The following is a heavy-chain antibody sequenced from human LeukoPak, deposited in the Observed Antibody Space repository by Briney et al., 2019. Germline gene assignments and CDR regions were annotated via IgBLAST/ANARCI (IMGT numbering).Heavy chain of an antibody. V-gene: IGHV3-48*01. D-gene: IGHD4-17*01. J-gene: IGHJ4*02. CDR3: ARVFIGDYGDYQFDY. CDR1: GFIFSSYG. Sequence: GGSLRLSCAASGFIFSSYGMNWVRQAPGKGLEWVSYISSSSSTIYYADSVKGRFTISRDNAKNSLYLQMNSLRAEDTAVYYCARVFIGDYGDYQFDYWGQGTLVTVSS. CDR2: ISSSSSTI.